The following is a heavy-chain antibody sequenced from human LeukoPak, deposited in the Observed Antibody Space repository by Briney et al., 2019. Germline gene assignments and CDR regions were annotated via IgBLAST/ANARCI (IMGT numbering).Heavy chain of an antibody. D-gene: IGHD1-26*01. CDR2: INPNSGGT. CDR1: GYTFTGYY. CDR3: ARGLGLVNTNWFDP. V-gene: IGHV1-2*02. Sequence: ASVKVSCKASGYTFTGYYIHWVRQAPGQGPEWMGWINPNSGGTNYAQKFQGRVTMTRDTSISTAYMELSRLRSDDTAVYYCARGLGLVNTNWFDPWGQGTLVTVSS. J-gene: IGHJ5*02.